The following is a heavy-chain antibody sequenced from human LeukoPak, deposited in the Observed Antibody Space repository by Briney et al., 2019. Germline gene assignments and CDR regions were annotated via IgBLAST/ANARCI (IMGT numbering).Heavy chain of an antibody. D-gene: IGHD2/OR15-2a*01. V-gene: IGHV3-43*02. Sequence: GGSLGLSCAASGFTFDEYAMHWVRQAPGKGLEWVSLISADGTRTCNVASVKGRFTVSRDNNKNSLYLQMNNLRTEDTALYYCAKDLSSLFNSFNIWGQGTLITVSS. CDR1: GFTFDEYA. J-gene: IGHJ3*02. CDR3: AKDLSSLFNSFNI. CDR2: ISADGTRT.